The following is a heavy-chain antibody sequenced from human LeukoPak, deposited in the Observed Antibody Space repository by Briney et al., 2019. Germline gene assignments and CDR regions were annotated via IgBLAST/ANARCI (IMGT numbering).Heavy chain of an antibody. D-gene: IGHD3-3*01. CDR1: GFTFSSYG. J-gene: IGHJ5*02. Sequence: GGSLRLSCAASGFTFSSYGMHWVRQAPGKGLEWVAVISYDGSNKYYADSVKGRFTISRDNSKNTLYLQLNSLRAEDTAVYYCAKEESGITIFGVVNWFDPWGQGTLVTVSS. CDR3: AKEESGITIFGVVNWFDP. CDR2: ISYDGSNK. V-gene: IGHV3-30*18.